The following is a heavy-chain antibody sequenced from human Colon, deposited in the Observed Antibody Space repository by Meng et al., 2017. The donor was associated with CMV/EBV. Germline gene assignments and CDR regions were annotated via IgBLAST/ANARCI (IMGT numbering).Heavy chain of an antibody. V-gene: IGHV3-74*01. CDR2: INSDGSST. CDR3: ARDGGLHRRGGDFDY. J-gene: IGHJ4*02. Sequence: GESLKISCAASGFTFSSYWMHWVRQAPGKGLVWVSRINSDGSSTSYADSVKGRFTISRDNAKNTLYLQMNSLRAEDTAVYYCARDGGLHRRGGDFDYWGQGTLVTVS. D-gene: IGHD3-16*01. CDR1: GFTFSSYW.